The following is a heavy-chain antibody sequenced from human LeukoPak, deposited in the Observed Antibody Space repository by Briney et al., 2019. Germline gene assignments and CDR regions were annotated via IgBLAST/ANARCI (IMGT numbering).Heavy chain of an antibody. CDR3: ARSLHSYGDYVPLAY. Sequence: GGSLRLSCAASGFTFSSYSMNWVRQAPGKGLEWVSSISSSSSYIYYADSVKGRFTISRDNAKNSLYLQMNSLRAEDTAVYYCARSLHSYGDYVPLAYWGQGTLVTVSS. J-gene: IGHJ4*02. CDR1: GFTFSSYS. CDR2: ISSSSSYI. D-gene: IGHD4-17*01. V-gene: IGHV3-21*01.